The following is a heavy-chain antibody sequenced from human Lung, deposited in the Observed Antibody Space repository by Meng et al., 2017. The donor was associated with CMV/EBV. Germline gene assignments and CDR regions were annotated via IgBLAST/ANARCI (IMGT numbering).Heavy chain of an antibody. CDR3: AKAYSLLENGMDV. CDR1: GFTFDDYA. Sequence: SCAASGFTFDDYAMHWVRQAPGRGPEWVSGITWNRSDKVYADYVKGRFTISRDNAKKSLYLQMNSLRPEDTALYYCAKAYSLLENGMDVWGRGTTVTVSS. V-gene: IGHV3-9*01. J-gene: IGHJ6*02. CDR2: ITWNRSDK. D-gene: IGHD3-16*01.